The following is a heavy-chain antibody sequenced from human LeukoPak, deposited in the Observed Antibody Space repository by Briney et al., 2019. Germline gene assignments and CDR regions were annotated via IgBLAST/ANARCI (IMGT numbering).Heavy chain of an antibody. V-gene: IGHV4-4*02. CDR2: VHHGGAS. J-gene: IGHJ4*02. D-gene: IGHD3-22*01. Sequence: SGTLSLTCAVSGDSITSHSWWSWVRQPPGKGLEWIGEVHHGGASNYDPSLESRVTISVDKSKNQFSLKLSSVTAADTAVYYCARLGGYYDSSGYYSYFDYWGQGTLVTVSS. CDR3: ARLGGYYDSSGYYSYFDY. CDR1: GDSITSHSW.